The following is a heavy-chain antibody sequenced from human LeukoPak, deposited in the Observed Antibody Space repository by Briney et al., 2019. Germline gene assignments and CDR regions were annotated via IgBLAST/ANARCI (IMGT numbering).Heavy chain of an antibody. Sequence: PGGSLRLSCAASGFTFSSYSMNWVRQAPGKGLEWVSSISSSSSYIYYADSVKGRFTISRDNAKNSLYLQMNSLRAEDTAVYYCARGGLYSGYAVHWGQGTLVTVSS. CDR2: ISSSSSYI. J-gene: IGHJ4*02. CDR1: GFTFSSYS. D-gene: IGHD5-12*01. V-gene: IGHV3-21*01. CDR3: ARGGLYSGYAVH.